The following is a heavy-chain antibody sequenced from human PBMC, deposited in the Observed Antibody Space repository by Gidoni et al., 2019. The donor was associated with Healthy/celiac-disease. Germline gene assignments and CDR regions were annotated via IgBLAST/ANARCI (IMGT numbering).Heavy chain of an antibody. J-gene: IGHJ4*02. CDR1: GGTFSSYA. CDR2: IIPIFGTA. V-gene: IGHV1-69*01. D-gene: IGHD2-15*01. CDR3: AREDGYSIKGGFDY. Sequence: QVQLVQSGGEVKKPGSAVKDYCKASGGTFSSYAISWVRPAPGQGLEWMGGIIPIFGTANYAQKFQGRFTITADESTSTAYMELSSLRSEDTAVYYCAREDGYSIKGGFDYWGQGTLVTVSS.